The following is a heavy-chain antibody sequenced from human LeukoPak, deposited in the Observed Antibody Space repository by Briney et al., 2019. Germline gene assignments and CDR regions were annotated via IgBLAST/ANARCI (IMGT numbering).Heavy chain of an antibody. D-gene: IGHD2-15*01. Sequence: SETLSLTCTVSGGSISSGSYYWSWIRQPAGKGLEWIGRIYTSGSTNYNPSLKSRVSISVDTSKNQFSLKLSSVTAADTAGYYCARGQKDYYYYYMDVWGKGTTVTVSS. CDR2: IYTSGST. V-gene: IGHV4-61*02. J-gene: IGHJ6*03. CDR1: GGSISSGSYY. CDR3: ARGQKDYYYYYMDV.